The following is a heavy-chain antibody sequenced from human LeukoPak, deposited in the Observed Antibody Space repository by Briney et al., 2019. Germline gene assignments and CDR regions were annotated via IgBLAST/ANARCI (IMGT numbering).Heavy chain of an antibody. Sequence: ASVRVSCKASGYTFSVPHIHWVRQAPGQGLEWMGWINPNSGDTHYAQKFQGRIIMTRDTSVSTAFMELSRLRSDDTAVYYCARKTSDYTTSSDWFDPWGQGTLVTVSS. CDR1: GYTFSVPH. J-gene: IGHJ5*02. D-gene: IGHD6-6*01. V-gene: IGHV1-2*02. CDR3: ARKTSDYTTSSDWFDP. CDR2: INPNSGDT.